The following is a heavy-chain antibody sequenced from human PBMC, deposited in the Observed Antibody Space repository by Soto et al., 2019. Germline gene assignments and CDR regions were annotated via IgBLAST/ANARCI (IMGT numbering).Heavy chain of an antibody. D-gene: IGHD6-13*01. CDR1: GFTFSSYA. V-gene: IGHV3-30-3*01. J-gene: IGHJ4*02. CDR3: ASAYSSSWYGYFDY. CDR2: ISYDGSNK. Sequence: PGGSLRLSCAASGFTFSSYAMHWVRQAPGKGLEWVAVISYDGSNKYYADSVKGRFTISRDNSKNTLYLQMNSLRAEDTAVYYCASAYSSSWYGYFDYWGQGTLVTVSS.